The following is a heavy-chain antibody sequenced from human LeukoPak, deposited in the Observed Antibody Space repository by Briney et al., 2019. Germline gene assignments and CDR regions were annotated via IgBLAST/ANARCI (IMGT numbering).Heavy chain of an antibody. D-gene: IGHD2/OR15-2a*01. CDR2: IKPDGSDK. CDR1: GFTFGASW. CDR3: ARDLRSSLIA. V-gene: IGHV3-7*01. Sequence: GGSLRLSCAASGFTFGASWMTWVRQAPGKGLEWVANIKPDGSDKNYVDSVKGRFTISRDNAENSLFLQMSSLRAEDTALYYCARDLRSSLIAWGQGILVTVSS. J-gene: IGHJ5*02.